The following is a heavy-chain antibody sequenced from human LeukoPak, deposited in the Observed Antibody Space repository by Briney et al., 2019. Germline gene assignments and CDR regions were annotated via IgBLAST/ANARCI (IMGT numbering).Heavy chain of an antibody. J-gene: IGHJ5*02. V-gene: IGHV3-21*01. Sequence: GGSLRLSCAASGFTFYDYGMTWVRQAPGKGLEWVSTISGSGLSTYYADSVKGRFTISRDNAKNSLYLQMNSLRAEDTAVYYCARGPDGSGSYYLWFDPWGQGTLVTVSS. CDR2: ISGSGLST. D-gene: IGHD3-10*01. CDR1: GFTFYDYG. CDR3: ARGPDGSGSYYLWFDP.